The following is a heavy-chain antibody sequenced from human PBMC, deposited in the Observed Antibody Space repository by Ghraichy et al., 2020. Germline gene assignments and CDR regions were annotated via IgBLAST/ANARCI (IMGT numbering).Heavy chain of an antibody. CDR3: ARGYYYDSSGYLDY. CDR2: IYPGDSDT. Sequence: ESLNISCKGSGYSFSSYWIGWVRQMPGKGLEWMGMIYPGDSDTRYSPSFQGQVTISADKSISTAYLQWSSLKASDTAMYYCARGYYYDSSGYLDYWGQGTLVTVSS. V-gene: IGHV5-51*01. D-gene: IGHD3-22*01. CDR1: GYSFSSYW. J-gene: IGHJ4*02.